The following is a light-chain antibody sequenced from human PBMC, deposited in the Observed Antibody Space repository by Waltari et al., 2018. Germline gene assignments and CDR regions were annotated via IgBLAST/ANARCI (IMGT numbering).Light chain of an antibody. CDR3: KSRDNSGNHLV. V-gene: IGLV3-19*01. Sequence: SSELTQDPAVSVALGQTVRITCQGDSLRTHYARWYQQKPGQAPVLVMYGKNNRPSGIPDRFSGSSSGNTGSLTITGAQAEDEADYYCKSRDNSGNHLVFGGGTKLTVL. CDR2: GKN. J-gene: IGLJ3*02. CDR1: SLRTHY.